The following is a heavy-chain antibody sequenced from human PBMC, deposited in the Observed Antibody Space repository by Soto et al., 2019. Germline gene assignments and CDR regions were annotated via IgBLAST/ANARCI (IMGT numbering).Heavy chain of an antibody. CDR2: IKQDGSEK. V-gene: IGHV3-7*01. CDR3: ARDHDFWSGYYSYYYYYYYMDV. J-gene: IGHJ6*03. D-gene: IGHD3-3*01. Sequence: EVQLVESGGGLVQPGGSLRLSCAASGFTFSSYWMSWVRQAPGKGLEWVANIKQDGSEKYYVDSVKGRFTISRDNAKNSLYLQMNSLRAEDTAVYYCARDHDFWSGYYSYYYYYYYMDVWGKGTTVTVSS. CDR1: GFTFSSYW.